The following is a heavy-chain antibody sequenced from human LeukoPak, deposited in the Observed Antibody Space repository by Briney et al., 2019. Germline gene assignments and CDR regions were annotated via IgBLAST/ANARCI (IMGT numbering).Heavy chain of an antibody. CDR1: GGSISTSNW. J-gene: IGHJ4*02. CDR3: AGRIPITMIVVVPQTFDY. D-gene: IGHD3-22*01. Sequence: SETLSLTCVVSGGSISTSNWWTWVRQPPGKGLEWIGEIYHSGSTSYNPSLRSRVTISVDKSQNQLSLKMTSVTAADTAVYYCAGRIPITMIVVVPQTFDYWGQGTLVTVSS. CDR2: IYHSGST. V-gene: IGHV4-4*02.